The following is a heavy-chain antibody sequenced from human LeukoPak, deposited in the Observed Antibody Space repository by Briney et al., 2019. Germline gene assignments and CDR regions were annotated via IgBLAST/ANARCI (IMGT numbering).Heavy chain of an antibody. J-gene: IGHJ6*04. CDR1: GYTFTGYY. CDR2: INSNSGGT. D-gene: IGHD3-22*01. CDR3: ARESQEGYYYDNSGMDV. Sequence: ASVKVSCKASGYTFTGYYIQWVRQAPGQGLEWMGWINSNSGGTNYAQKFQGRVTMTRDTSISTAYMELSRLRSDDTAVYYCARESQEGYYYDNSGMDVWGKGTTVTVSS. V-gene: IGHV1-2*02.